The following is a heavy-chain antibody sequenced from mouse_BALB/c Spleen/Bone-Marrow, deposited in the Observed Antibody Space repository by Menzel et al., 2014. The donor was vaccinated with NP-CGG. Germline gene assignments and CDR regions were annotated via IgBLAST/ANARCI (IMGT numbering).Heavy chain of an antibody. D-gene: IGHD1-1*01. Sequence: LQQSGSELVRPGASVKLSCKASGYTFTSYWMHWVKQRPGQGLEWIGNIYPGSGSTNYDEKFKSKATLTVDTSSSTAYMQLSSLTSEDSAVYYCTRYGAWFAYWGQGTLVTVSA. J-gene: IGHJ3*01. CDR1: GYTFTSYW. CDR2: IYPGSGST. CDR3: TRYGAWFAY. V-gene: IGHV1S22*01.